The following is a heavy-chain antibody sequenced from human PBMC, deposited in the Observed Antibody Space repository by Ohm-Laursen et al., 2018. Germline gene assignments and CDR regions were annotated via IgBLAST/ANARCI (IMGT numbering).Heavy chain of an antibody. CDR3: ARGRLDGYNSYYFDY. CDR1: GGSISSYY. D-gene: IGHD5-24*01. CDR2: IYYSGST. Sequence: GTLSLTCTVSGGSISSYYWSWIRQPPGKGLEWIGYIYYSGSTNYNPSLKSRVTISVDTSKNQFSLKLSSVTAADTAVYYCARGRLDGYNSYYFDYWGQGTLVTVSS. V-gene: IGHV4-59*01. J-gene: IGHJ4*02.